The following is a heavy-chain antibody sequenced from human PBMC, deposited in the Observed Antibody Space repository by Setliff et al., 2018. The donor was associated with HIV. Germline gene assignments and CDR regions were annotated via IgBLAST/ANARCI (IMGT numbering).Heavy chain of an antibody. Sequence: SETLSLTCTVPGGSINRSNYYWGWIRQPPGKGLEWIGTISYTGSTYYDPSLKSRVTISLDTSKNQFFLKLSSATAPDTAIYYCERQTWEYYDTLTGYYRSPKNFDSWGQGTLVTVSS. CDR3: ERQTWEYYDTLTGYYRSPKNFDS. J-gene: IGHJ4*02. CDR1: GGSINRSNYY. V-gene: IGHV4-39*01. D-gene: IGHD3-9*01. CDR2: ISYTGST.